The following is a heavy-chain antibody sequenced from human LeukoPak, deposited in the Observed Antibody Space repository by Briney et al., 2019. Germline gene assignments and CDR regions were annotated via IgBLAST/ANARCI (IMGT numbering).Heavy chain of an antibody. V-gene: IGHV3-11*01. CDR2: ISGSGAT. Sequence: GGSLRLSCAASGFTFSHHFMTWIRQAPGKGLEWISYISGSGATYYASSVQGRFTISRDNAQNSLWLQMGSLRAEDTAVYYCARDPMHNGGNSGAFDFWGQGTLVTVSS. D-gene: IGHD2-21*01. CDR3: ARDPMHNGGNSGAFDF. CDR1: GFTFSHHF. J-gene: IGHJ3*01.